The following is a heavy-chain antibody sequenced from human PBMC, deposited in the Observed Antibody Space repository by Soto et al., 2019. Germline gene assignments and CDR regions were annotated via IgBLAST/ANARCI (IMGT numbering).Heavy chain of an antibody. V-gene: IGHV3-53*01. J-gene: IGHJ5*02. Sequence: PGGSLSLSCAISGFSVSSNYLSWVRQAPGKGLEWVSVHYSGGSTYYADSVQGRFTISRDKSNNTLYLQMRRVRAEDTAVYFCARHRHPRGTVGATSPLDPWGQGTQVTV. D-gene: IGHD1-26*01. CDR2: HYSGGST. CDR3: ARHRHPRGTVGATSPLDP. CDR1: GFSVSSNY.